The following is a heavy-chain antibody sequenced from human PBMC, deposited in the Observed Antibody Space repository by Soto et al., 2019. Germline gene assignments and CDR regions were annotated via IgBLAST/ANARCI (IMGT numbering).Heavy chain of an antibody. V-gene: IGHV4-39*01. CDR1: GGSISSSSYY. Sequence: PSETLSLTCTVSGGSISSSSYYWGWIRQPPGKGLEWIGSIYYSGSTYYNPSLKSRVTISVDTSKNQFSLKLSSVTAADTAVYYCARLYCSGGSCYQTYYYYGMDVWGQGPRSPSP. D-gene: IGHD2-15*01. CDR3: ARLYCSGGSCYQTYYYYGMDV. J-gene: IGHJ6*02. CDR2: IYYSGST.